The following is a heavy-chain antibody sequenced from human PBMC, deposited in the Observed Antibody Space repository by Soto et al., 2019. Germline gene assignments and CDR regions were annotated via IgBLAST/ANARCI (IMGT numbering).Heavy chain of an antibody. J-gene: IGHJ4*02. Sequence: GGSLRLSCAASGFTFNSYTMSWVRQAPGKGLEWVSAISATGGNTYYADSVKGRFTISRDNSKNTLYLQMNSLRAEDTAVYYCAKDSEVRGGEDYWGQGTLVTVSS. D-gene: IGHD3-10*01. V-gene: IGHV3-23*01. CDR2: ISATGGNT. CDR3: AKDSEVRGGEDY. CDR1: GFTFNSYT.